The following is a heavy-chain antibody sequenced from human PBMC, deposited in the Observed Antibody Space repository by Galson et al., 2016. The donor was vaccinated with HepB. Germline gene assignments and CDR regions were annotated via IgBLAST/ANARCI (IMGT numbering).Heavy chain of an antibody. CDR2: MSWSSGSM. J-gene: IGHJ6*02. V-gene: IGHV3-9*01. D-gene: IGHD6-19*01. Sequence: SLRLSCAASGFTFDDYAMHWVRQAPGEGLEWVSGMSWSSGSMGYADSVKGRFTISRDNAKNSLYLQMNSLKAEDTALYYCAKDIWPGAVAGPTSLVGGMDVWGQGTTVTVSS. CDR1: GFTFDDYA. CDR3: AKDIWPGAVAGPTSLVGGMDV.